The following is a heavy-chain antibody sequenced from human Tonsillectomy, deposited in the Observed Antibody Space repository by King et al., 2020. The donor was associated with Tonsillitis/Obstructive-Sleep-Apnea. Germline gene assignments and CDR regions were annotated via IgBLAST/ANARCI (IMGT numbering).Heavy chain of an antibody. CDR1: GYSFSSYW. D-gene: IGHD2-2*01. CDR2: IDPTDSYS. J-gene: IGHJ6*02. Sequence: VQLVESGAEVKKPGESLRISCKGSGYSFSSYWISWVRQMPGKGLEWMGRIDPTDSYSNYSPSFQGHVTISADKSIGTAFLQWSSLKASDTAMYYCARLSCSSTSFYYYCDMDVWGPGTTVTVSS. V-gene: IGHV5-10-1*03. CDR3: ARLSCSSTSFYYYCDMDV.